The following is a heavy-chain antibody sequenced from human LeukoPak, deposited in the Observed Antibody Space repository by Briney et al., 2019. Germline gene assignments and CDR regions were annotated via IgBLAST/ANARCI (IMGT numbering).Heavy chain of an antibody. J-gene: IGHJ4*02. V-gene: IGHV4-34*01. CDR2: INHSGST. D-gene: IGHD6-13*01. CDR1: GGSISSYY. Sequence: SETLSLTCTVSGGSISSYYWSWIRQPPGKGLEWIGEINHSGSTNYNPSLKSRVTISVDTLKNQFSPNLSSVTAADTAVYYCARQSGSSTWSSDYWGQGTLVTVSS. CDR3: ARQSGSSTWSSDY.